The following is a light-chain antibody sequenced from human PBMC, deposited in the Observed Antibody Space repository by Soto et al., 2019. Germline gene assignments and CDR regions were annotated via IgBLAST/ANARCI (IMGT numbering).Light chain of an antibody. V-gene: IGKV3-15*01. CDR1: QSVSSN. CDR3: QKYNHWHPWT. CDR2: GAS. Sequence: EIVMTQSPATLSVSPGERATLSCRASQSVSSNLAWYQQTPGQAPRLLIYGASTRATGIPARFSGSGSGTEFTLTISSLQSEDFAVYYCQKYNHWHPWTFGQGNKVEIK. J-gene: IGKJ1*01.